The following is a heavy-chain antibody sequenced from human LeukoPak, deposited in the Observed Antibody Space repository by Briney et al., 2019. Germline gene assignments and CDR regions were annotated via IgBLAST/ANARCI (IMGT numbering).Heavy chain of an antibody. D-gene: IGHD2-15*01. CDR3: AKDVADIVVVVGGIDY. CDR2: ISGDAGST. CDR1: GFIISDYG. Sequence: PEWSLSFSCAAAGFIISDYGMHWLRQAAGKGLEWVSLISGDAGSTYYAASVRDLFTISRNNSKNSLYLQMNSLTAEDTALYYCAKDVADIVVVVGGIDYWGQGTLVTVSS. V-gene: IGHV3-43*02. J-gene: IGHJ4*02.